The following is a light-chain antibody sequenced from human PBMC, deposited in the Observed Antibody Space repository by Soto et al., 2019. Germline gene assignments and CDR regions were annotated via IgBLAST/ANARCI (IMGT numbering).Light chain of an antibody. CDR3: SSYAGSNNWVV. V-gene: IGLV2-14*01. J-gene: IGLJ2*01. CDR2: EVT. CDR1: SSDVGGYNY. Sequence: QSVLTQPASVSGSPGQSITISCTGTSSDVGGYNYVSWYQQHPGKAPKLVIYEVTKRPSGVSNRFSGSKSGNTASLTISGLQAEDETDYYCSSYAGSNNWVVFGGGTKLTVL.